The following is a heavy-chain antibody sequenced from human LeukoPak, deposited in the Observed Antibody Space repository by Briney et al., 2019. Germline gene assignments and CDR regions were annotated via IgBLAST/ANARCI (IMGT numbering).Heavy chain of an antibody. J-gene: IGHJ4*02. CDR1: GYTFTSYA. D-gene: IGHD6-19*01. CDR3: AREGSGWFLDY. Sequence: ASVKVSCKASGYTFTSYAMHWVRQAPGQRLEWMGRINAGNGNTKYSQKFQGRVTLTRDTSASTAYMELSSLRSEDTAVYYCAREGSGWFLDYWGQGTLVTVSS. V-gene: IGHV1-3*01. CDR2: INAGNGNT.